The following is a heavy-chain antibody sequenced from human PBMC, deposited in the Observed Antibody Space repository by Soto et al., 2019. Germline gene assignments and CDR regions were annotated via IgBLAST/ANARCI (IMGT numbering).Heavy chain of an antibody. J-gene: IGHJ4*02. CDR1: GFTFSSYT. CDR2: ISGSGGST. CDR3: AKGSSGWYERFDY. V-gene: IGHV3-23*01. Sequence: EVQLLESGGGLVQPGGSLRLSCAASGFTFSSYTMSWVRQAPGNGLEWVSAISGSGGSTYYADSVKGRFTISKDNSKNTLYLKMNSLRAEDTAVYYCAKGSSGWYERFDYWGQGTLVPVSS. D-gene: IGHD6-19*01.